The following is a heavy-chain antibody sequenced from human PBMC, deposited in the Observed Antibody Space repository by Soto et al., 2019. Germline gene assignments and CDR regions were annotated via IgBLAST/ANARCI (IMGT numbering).Heavy chain of an antibody. D-gene: IGHD5-12*01. CDR3: AKDAVSLDGVWLAHD. V-gene: IGHV3-23*01. J-gene: IGHJ4*02. CDR2: LYGSGGGI. CDR1: GFTFSSYA. Sequence: GGSLRLSCAASGFTFSSYAMIWIRQVPGKGLEWVSGLYGSGGGIHYADSVKGRFTISRDDSAYSVYLQMNDLRVEDSAVYYCAKDAVSLDGVWLAHDWGQGTVVTVSS.